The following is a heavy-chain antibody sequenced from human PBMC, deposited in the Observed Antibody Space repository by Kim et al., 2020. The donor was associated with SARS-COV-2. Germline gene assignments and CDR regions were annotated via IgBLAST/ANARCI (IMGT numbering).Heavy chain of an antibody. CDR3: ARDFTPTIFGAPALGYYFDY. J-gene: IGHJ4*02. CDR2: ISAYNGNT. CDR1: GYTFTSYG. V-gene: IGHV1-18*01. Sequence: ASVKVSCKASGYTFTSYGISWVRQAPGQGLEWMGWISAYNGNTNYAQKLQGRVTMTTDTSTSTAYMELRSLRSDDTAVYYCARDFTPTIFGAPALGYYFDYWGQGTLVTVSS. D-gene: IGHD3-3*01.